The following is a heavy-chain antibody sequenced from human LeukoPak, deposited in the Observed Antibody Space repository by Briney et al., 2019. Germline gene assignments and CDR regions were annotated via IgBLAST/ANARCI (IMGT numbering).Heavy chain of an antibody. D-gene: IGHD7-27*01. J-gene: IGHJ5*02. CDR3: ARDPGGSYSTITGDWFDP. CDR1: GGSVRSYY. Sequence: PSETLSLTCTVSGGSVRSYYWTWLRQSAGKGLEWIGRIYHDGKSDSSLSLKSRVLMSIDTSKNQFSLNLLSVTAADTAVYYCARDPGGSYSTITGDWFDPWGQGVLVTVSS. CDR2: IYHDGKS. V-gene: IGHV4-4*07.